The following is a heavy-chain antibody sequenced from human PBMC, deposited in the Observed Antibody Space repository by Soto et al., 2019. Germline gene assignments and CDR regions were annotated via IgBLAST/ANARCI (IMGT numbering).Heavy chain of an antibody. CDR2: INIDGSIT. V-gene: IGHV3-74*01. J-gene: IGHJ4*02. CDR1: GFAFTNYW. CDR3: VSSLDRLRG. Sequence: DVQLVESGGGLVQPGGSLRLSCAASGFTSGFAFTNYWMHWVRQAPGKGLVWVSRINIDGSITDYADSVKGRFTISSDTPKNTLYLKMKSLRVDDTDVYFCVSSLDRLRGWGQGNLVTVSS. D-gene: IGHD1-1*01.